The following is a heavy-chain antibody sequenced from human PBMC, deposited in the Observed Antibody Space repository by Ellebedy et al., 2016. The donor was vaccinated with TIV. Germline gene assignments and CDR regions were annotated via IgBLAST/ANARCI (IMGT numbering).Heavy chain of an antibody. CDR2: ISYDGTNK. CDR1: GFTFSNYA. J-gene: IGHJ6*03. D-gene: IGHD6-6*01. CDR3: ASLYMVGEQLVLKFHHMDV. V-gene: IGHV3-30-3*01. Sequence: GESLKISCAASGFTFSNYALHWVRQAPGKGLEWVALISYDGTNKYYADSVKGRFTISRDNSKSTLYLQMNSLRAEDTAVYYCASLYMVGEQLVLKFHHMDVWGKGTTVTVSS.